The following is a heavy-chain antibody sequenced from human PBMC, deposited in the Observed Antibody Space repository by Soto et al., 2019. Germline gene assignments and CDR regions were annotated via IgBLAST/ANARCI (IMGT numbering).Heavy chain of an antibody. CDR2: ISYDGSNK. Sequence: QVQLVESGGGVVQPGRSLRLSCAASGFTFSSYGMHWVRQAPGKGLDWVAVISYDGSNKYYADSVKGRFTISRDNSKNTLYLQMNSLGAEDTAVYYCAKEGRDIVVVVAATPAAFDYFDYWGQGTLVTVSS. J-gene: IGHJ4*02. D-gene: IGHD2-15*01. V-gene: IGHV3-30*18. CDR3: AKEGRDIVVVVAATPAAFDYFDY. CDR1: GFTFSSYG.